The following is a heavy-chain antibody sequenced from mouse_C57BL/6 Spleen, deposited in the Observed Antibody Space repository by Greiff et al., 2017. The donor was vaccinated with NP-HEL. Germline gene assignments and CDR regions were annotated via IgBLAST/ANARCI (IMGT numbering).Heavy chain of an antibody. J-gene: IGHJ2*01. D-gene: IGHD5-1*01. V-gene: IGHV7-3*01. CDR2: IRNKANGYTT. CDR3: ARYSTTSYFDY. CDR1: GFTFTDYY. Sequence: DVMLVESGGGLVQPGGSLSLSCAASGFTFTDYYMSWVRQPPGKALEWLGFIRNKANGYTTEYSASVKGRFTISRDNSQSILYLQMNALRAEDSATYYCARYSTTSYFDYWGQGTTLTVSS.